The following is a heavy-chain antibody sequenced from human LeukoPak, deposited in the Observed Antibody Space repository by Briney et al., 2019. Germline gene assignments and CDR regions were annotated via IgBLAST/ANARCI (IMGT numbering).Heavy chain of an antibody. CDR1: GFTFSSHG. D-gene: IGHD5-18*01. V-gene: IGHV3-64*01. CDR2: ISSNGGST. CDR3: ARDMREDSYGLLHLYYFDY. Sequence: PGGSLRLSCAASGFTFSSHGMHWVRQAPGKGLEYVSAISSNGGSTYYANSAKGRFTISRDNSKNTLYLQMGSLRAEDMAVYYCARDMREDSYGLLHLYYFDYWGQGTLVTVSS. J-gene: IGHJ4*02.